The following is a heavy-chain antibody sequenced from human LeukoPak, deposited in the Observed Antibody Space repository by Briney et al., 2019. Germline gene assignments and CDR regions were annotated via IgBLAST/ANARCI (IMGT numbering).Heavy chain of an antibody. Sequence: GGSLRLSCAASGFTVSSNYMSWVRQAPGKGLVWVSRINGDGSSTSYADSVRGRFTISRDNAKNTLYLQMNSLRAEDTAVYYCARGYGTRVSYWGQGTLVTVSS. CDR3: ARGYGTRVSY. CDR2: INGDGSST. CDR1: GFTVSSNY. V-gene: IGHV3-74*01. J-gene: IGHJ4*02. D-gene: IGHD4-11*01.